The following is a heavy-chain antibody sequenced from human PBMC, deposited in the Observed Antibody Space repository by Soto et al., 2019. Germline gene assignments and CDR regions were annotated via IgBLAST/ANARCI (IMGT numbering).Heavy chain of an antibody. V-gene: IGHV4-39*01. Sequence: QLQLQESGPGLVKPSETLSLTCTVSGGSISSSSYYWGWIRQPPGKGLEWIGSIYYSGSTYYNPSLKSRVTISVDTSKNQFSLKLSSVTAADTAVYYCARLGNSGSYPFDYWGQGTLVTVSS. CDR1: GGSISSSSYY. CDR2: IYYSGST. CDR3: ARLGNSGSYPFDY. D-gene: IGHD1-26*01. J-gene: IGHJ4*02.